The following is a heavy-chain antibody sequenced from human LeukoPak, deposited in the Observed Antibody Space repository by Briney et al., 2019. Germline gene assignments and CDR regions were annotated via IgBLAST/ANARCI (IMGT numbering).Heavy chain of an antibody. V-gene: IGHV3-20*04. Sequence: RGSLRLSCAASGFTFDDYGMSWVRHAPGKGLEWVSGINWNGGSTGYADSVKGRFTISRDNAKNSLYLQMNSLRAEDTALYYCARDLSSPSIAGATGFDYWGQGTLVTVSS. D-gene: IGHD1-26*01. CDR2: INWNGGST. CDR3: ARDLSSPSIAGATGFDY. J-gene: IGHJ4*02. CDR1: GFTFDDYG.